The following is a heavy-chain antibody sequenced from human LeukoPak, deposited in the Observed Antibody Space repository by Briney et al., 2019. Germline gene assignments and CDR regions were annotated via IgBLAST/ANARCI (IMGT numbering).Heavy chain of an antibody. CDR2: IYHSGSS. CDR3: ARGRRDGYNPTDNWFDP. V-gene: IGHV4-38-2*02. CDR1: TYSISSGYY. Sequence: PSETLSLTCTVSTYSISSGYYWGWIRRPPGKGLEWIGSIYHSGSSYYNPSLKSRVTISVDTSKNQFSLKLSSVTAADTAVYYCARGRRDGYNPTDNWFDPWGQGTLVTVSS. D-gene: IGHD5-24*01. J-gene: IGHJ5*02.